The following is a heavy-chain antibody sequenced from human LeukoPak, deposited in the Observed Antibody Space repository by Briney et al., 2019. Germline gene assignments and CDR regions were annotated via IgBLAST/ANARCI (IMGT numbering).Heavy chain of an antibody. J-gene: IGHJ5*02. CDR3: ARVPIFGVVMGFDP. V-gene: IGHV4-34*01. Sequence: ASETLSLTCAVYGGSFSGYYWSWIRQPPGKGLEWIGEINHSGSTNYNPSLKSRVTISVDTSKNQFSLKLSSVTAADTAVYYCARVPIFGVVMGFDPWGQGTLVTVSS. D-gene: IGHD3-3*01. CDR1: GGSFSGYY. CDR2: INHSGST.